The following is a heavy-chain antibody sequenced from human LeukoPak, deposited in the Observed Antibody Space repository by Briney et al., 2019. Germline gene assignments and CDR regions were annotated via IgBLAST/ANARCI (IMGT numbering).Heavy chain of an antibody. J-gene: IGHJ5*02. CDR3: ARHSDSSGWYYWFDP. CDR1: GGSISSYY. V-gene: IGHV4-59*08. Sequence: SETLSLTCNVSGGSISSYYWSWIRQPPGKGLEWIGYIYSSGSSNYNPSLKSRVTISIDTSNNQFFLRLSSVTAADTAVYYCARHSDSSGWYYWFDPWGQGTLVTVSS. CDR2: IYSSGSS. D-gene: IGHD6-13*01.